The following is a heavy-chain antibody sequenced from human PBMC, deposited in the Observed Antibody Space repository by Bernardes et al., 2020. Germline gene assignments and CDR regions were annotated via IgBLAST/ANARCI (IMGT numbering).Heavy chain of an antibody. CDR2: LRYSGTT. J-gene: IGHJ3*02. D-gene: IGHD1-1*01. Sequence: SETLSLTCSVSGGSISSHSYCWGWIRQPPGKGLQWIGSLRYSGTTSNNPSLTSRVTISVDTTKNLLSLKLSSVITADTAVYYCARHNFPQAGGGTFDIWGQGTMITVSS. CDR1: GGSISSHSYC. CDR3: ARHNFPQAGGGTFDI. V-gene: IGHV4-39*01.